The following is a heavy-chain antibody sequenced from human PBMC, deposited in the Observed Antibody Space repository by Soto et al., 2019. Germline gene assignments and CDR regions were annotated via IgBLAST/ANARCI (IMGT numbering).Heavy chain of an antibody. CDR3: ARDEGGYNFGSDYGLDV. Sequence: QVQLVQSGAEVKRPGSSVKVSCKASGDTFSSHTIIAWVRQAPGQGLEWMGRAIPTLGILDYAQRFQDRVTITADTSTSTAYLELTRLTSEDTAIYYCARDEGGYNFGSDYGLDVWGQGTTVTVSS. CDR2: AIPTLGIL. D-gene: IGHD5-18*01. CDR1: GDTFSSHT. V-gene: IGHV1-69*08. J-gene: IGHJ6*02.